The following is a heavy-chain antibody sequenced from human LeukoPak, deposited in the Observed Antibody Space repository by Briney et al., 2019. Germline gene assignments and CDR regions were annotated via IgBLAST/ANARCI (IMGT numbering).Heavy chain of an antibody. V-gene: IGHV4-34*01. CDR2: INHSGST. CDR3: ARGVSRITMARGVNRQAWFDP. D-gene: IGHD3-10*01. Sequence: SETLSLTCAVYGGSFSGYYWSWIRQPPGKGLEWIGEINHSGSTNYNPSLKSRVTISVDTSKNQFSLKLSSVTAADTAVYYCARGVSRITMARGVNRQAWFDPWGQGTLVTVSS. J-gene: IGHJ5*02. CDR1: GGSFSGYY.